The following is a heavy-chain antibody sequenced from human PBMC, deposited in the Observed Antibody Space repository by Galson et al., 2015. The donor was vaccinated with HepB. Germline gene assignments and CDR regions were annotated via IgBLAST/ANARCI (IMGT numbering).Heavy chain of an antibody. CDR2: IKPDGSDK. J-gene: IGHJ3*02. CDR3: ARDQETTVVTVISAFDI. V-gene: IGHV3-7*03. CDR1: GFTFSTHW. Sequence: SLRLSCAASGFTFSTHWMSWVRQAPGKGLEWLGNIKPDGSDKYYVDSVKGRFTISRDNAKNSLYLQMNSLRAEDTAVYYCARDQETTVVTVISAFDIWGQGTMVTVSS. D-gene: IGHD4-23*01.